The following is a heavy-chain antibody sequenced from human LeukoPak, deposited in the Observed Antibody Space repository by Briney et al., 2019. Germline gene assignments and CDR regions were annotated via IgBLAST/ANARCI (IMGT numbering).Heavy chain of an antibody. CDR3: ARCGRNNRGYYYMED. V-gene: IGHV4-59*01. D-gene: IGHD2/OR15-2a*01. J-gene: IGHJ6*03. CDR2: THYSGNS. CDR1: GGSISGYS. Sequence: PSETLSLTCTVSGGSISGYSWSWIRQPPGKGLEWIGYTHYSGNSNYNPSLKSRVTISVDTSKNQFSLKVSSVTAADTAVYYCARCGRNNRGYYYMEDWGKGTTVTVSS.